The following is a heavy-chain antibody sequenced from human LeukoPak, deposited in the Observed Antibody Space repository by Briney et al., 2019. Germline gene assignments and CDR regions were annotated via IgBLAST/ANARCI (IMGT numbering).Heavy chain of an antibody. CDR1: GFTFSRYA. V-gene: IGHV3-23*01. Sequence: QSGGSLRLSCATSGFTFSRYAMSWVRQAPGKGLEWVSGISNSGRSTYYADPVKGRFTISRDNSKSTLYLQMNSLRAEDTAVYYCASPPGDDYWGQGTLVTVSS. CDR2: ISNSGRST. D-gene: IGHD3-10*01. CDR3: ASPPGDDY. J-gene: IGHJ4*02.